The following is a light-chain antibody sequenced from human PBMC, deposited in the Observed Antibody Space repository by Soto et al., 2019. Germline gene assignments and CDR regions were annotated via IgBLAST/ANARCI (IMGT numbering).Light chain of an antibody. CDR1: QSISSY. CDR2: DAS. J-gene: IGKJ5*01. CDR3: QQRSDWPPIT. V-gene: IGKV3-11*01. Sequence: VFTRWPDTLSLSPGDLATLSCSASQSISSYLAWYQQKPGQSPRLLIYDASNRATGIPARFSGSGSGTDFTLTISSLEPEDFAVYYCQQRSDWPPITFGQGTRLEIK.